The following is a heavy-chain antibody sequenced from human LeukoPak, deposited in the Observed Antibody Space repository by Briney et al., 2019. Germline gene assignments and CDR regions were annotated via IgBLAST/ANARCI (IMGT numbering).Heavy chain of an antibody. V-gene: IGHV3-20*04. D-gene: IGHD4-17*01. CDR1: GFIFGNYG. J-gene: IGHJ4*02. CDR3: ARAQTYGDSRLLLDY. CDR2: INWNGGST. Sequence: GGSLRLSCAASGFIFGNYGMSWVRQAPGKGLEWVSGINWNGGSTGYADSVEGRFTISRDNAKNSQYLQMNSLRVEDTALYYCARAQTYGDSRLLLDYWGQGTLVTVSS.